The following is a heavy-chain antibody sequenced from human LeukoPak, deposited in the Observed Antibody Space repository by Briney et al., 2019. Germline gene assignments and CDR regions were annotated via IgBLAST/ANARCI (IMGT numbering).Heavy chain of an antibody. CDR3: ARDPRLEISGMVIDMLDY. D-gene: IGHD3-3*01. CDR1: GFTFSSHS. V-gene: IGHV3-21*01. Sequence: PGGSLRLSCAASGFTFSSHSMNWVRQAPGKGLEWVSYISSSSSYIYYADSVKGRFAISRDNAKNSLYPQMNSLRAEDSAIYYCARDPRLEISGMVIDMLDYWGRGTLVTVSS. CDR2: ISSSSSYI. J-gene: IGHJ4*02.